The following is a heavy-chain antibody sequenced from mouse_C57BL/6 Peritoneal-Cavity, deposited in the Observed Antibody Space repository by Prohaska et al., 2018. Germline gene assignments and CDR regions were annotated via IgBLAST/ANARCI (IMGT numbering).Heavy chain of an antibody. J-gene: IGHJ2*01. CDR1: GYTFTDYE. CDR2: IDPETGGT. V-gene: IGHV1-15*01. CDR3: TRRGFSEY. Sequence: QFQLQQSWSELVSPVPSVTLSCKASGYTFTDYEMHWVKQTPVHGLEWIGAIDPETGGTAYNQKFKGKAILTADKSSSTAYMELRSLTSEDSGGYYCTRRGFSEYWGEGTTLTVSS.